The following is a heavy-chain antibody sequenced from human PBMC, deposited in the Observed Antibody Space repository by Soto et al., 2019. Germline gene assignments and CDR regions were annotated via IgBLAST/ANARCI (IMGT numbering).Heavy chain of an antibody. CDR3: ASSSLYGTHV. Sequence: SETLALTCSVSGGSISSGYYYWSWIRQPPGKGLEWIGNIYYSGNTYYNPSLKSRLIISIDTSKNQFSLKLGSVTAADTAVYYCASSSLYGTHVWGQGTTVTVSS. CDR2: IYYSGNT. V-gene: IGHV4-30-4*01. J-gene: IGHJ6*02. CDR1: GGSISSGYYY.